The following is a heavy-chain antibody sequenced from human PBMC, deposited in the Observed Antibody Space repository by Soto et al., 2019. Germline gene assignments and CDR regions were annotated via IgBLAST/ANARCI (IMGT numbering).Heavy chain of an antibody. D-gene: IGHD6-13*01. J-gene: IGHJ4*02. CDR1: GFPFSAEA. CDR2: ISYDGNNK. Sequence: QVQLVESGGGVVQPGNSLRLSCAGSGFPFSAEAMHCVRQAPGKGLEWVAAISYDGNNKNHADSVKGRFTVSRDNSKNTLYLQIYSLRPEDTAVYYFARDYSSGWCLDYWGQGSLVTVTS. V-gene: IGHV3-30-3*01. CDR3: ARDYSSGWCLDY.